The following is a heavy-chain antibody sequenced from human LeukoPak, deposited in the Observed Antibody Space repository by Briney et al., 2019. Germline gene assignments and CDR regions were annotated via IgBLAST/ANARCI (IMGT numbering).Heavy chain of an antibody. V-gene: IGHV3-9*01. CDR1: GYTFDDYA. CDR3: AKVRTQWELLSPFDY. CDR2: ISWNSGSI. Sequence: PGGSLRLSCAASGYTFDDYAMHWVRQAPGKGLEWVSGISWNSGSIVYADSVKGRFTISRDNAKNSLYLQMNSLRAEDTALYYCAKVRTQWELLSPFDYWGQGTLVTVSS. J-gene: IGHJ4*02. D-gene: IGHD1-26*01.